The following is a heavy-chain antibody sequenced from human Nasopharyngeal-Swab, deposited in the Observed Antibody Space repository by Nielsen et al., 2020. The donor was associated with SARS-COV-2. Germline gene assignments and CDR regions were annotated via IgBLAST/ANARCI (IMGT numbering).Heavy chain of an antibody. CDR1: GFTFSSYA. CDR3: ARGGRLPFDY. J-gene: IGHJ4*02. Sequence: GESLKISCAASGFTFSSYAMSWVRQAPGKGLEWVSAISGSGGSTYYADSVKGRFTISRDNSKNTLYLQMNSLRAEDTAVYYCARGGRLPFDYWGQGTLVTVSS. D-gene: IGHD1-26*01. V-gene: IGHV3-23*01. CDR2: ISGSGGST.